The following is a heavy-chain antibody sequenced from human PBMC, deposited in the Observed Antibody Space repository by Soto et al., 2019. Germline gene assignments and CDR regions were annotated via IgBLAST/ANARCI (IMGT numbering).Heavy chain of an antibody. CDR3: AREGRGKKAGYNGLVSLGY. J-gene: IGHJ4*02. CDR2: IIPIFHST. D-gene: IGHD2-2*02. V-gene: IGHV1-69*06. Sequence: QVQLVQSGAEVKTPGSSLKVSCKVSGSRFSNYVISWVRQAPGHGLEWLGRIIPIFHSTKYAQSFQGRVTITADTSTSTASLELSSMRYDDTAVYYCAREGRGKKAGYNGLVSLGYWGQGTLVTVSS. CDR1: GSRFSNYV.